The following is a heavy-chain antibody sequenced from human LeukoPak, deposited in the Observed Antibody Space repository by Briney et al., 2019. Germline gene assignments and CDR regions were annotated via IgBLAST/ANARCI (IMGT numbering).Heavy chain of an antibody. D-gene: IGHD6-13*01. J-gene: IGHJ5*02. CDR3: ARGSSSSWYWFDP. V-gene: IGHV4-34*01. CDR2: INHSGST. CDR1: GGSFSGYY. Sequence: SETLSLTCAVYGGSFSGYYWSWIRQPPGKGLEWIGEINHSGSTNYNPSLKSRVTISVDTSKNQLSLKLSSVTAADTAVYYCARGSSSSWYWFDPWGQGTLVTVSS.